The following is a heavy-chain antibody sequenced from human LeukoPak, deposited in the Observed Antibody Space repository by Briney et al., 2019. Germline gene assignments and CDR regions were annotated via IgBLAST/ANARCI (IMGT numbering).Heavy chain of an antibody. V-gene: IGHV3-23*01. J-gene: IGHJ5*02. CDR3: AQSRGGWFDP. D-gene: IGHD3-16*01. CDR1: GFTFTSYA. Sequence: GGSLRLSCAASGFTFTSYAMGWVRQGPGKGLDWVSTITGSGTNTYYADSVKGRFTISRDNSKNTLCLQMNSLRAEDTAIYYCAQSRGGWFDPWGQGTLVTVSS. CDR2: ITGSGTNT.